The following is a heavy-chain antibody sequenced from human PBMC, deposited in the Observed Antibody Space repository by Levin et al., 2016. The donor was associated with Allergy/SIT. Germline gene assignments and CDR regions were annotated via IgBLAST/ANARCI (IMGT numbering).Heavy chain of an antibody. V-gene: IGHV2-26*01. CDR3: ARIRSGSYDYFDY. D-gene: IGHD1-26*01. Sequence: WIRQPPGKALEWLAHIFSNDEKSYSTSLKSRLTISKDTSKSQVVLTMTNMDPVDTATYYCARIRSGSYDYFDYWGQGTLVTVSS. J-gene: IGHJ4*02. CDR2: IFSNDEK.